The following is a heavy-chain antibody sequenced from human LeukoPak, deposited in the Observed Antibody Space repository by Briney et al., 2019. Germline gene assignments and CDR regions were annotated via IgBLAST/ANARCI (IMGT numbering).Heavy chain of an antibody. CDR2: IIPIFGTA. Sequence: SVKVSCKASGGTFSSYAISWVRQATGQGLEWMGGIIPIFGTANYAQKFQGGVTITADKSTSTAYMELSSLRSEDTAVYYCARARTDGDYFDYWGQGTLVTVSS. CDR3: ARARTDGDYFDY. J-gene: IGHJ4*02. V-gene: IGHV1-69*06. D-gene: IGHD4-17*01. CDR1: GGTFSSYA.